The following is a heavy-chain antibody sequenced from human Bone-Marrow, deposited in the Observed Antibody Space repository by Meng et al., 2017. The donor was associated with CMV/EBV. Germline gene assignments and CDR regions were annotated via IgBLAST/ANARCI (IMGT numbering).Heavy chain of an antibody. CDR3: ARFGLYCSSTSCYDENWFDP. J-gene: IGHJ5*02. CDR1: GGTFSSYA. V-gene: IGHV1-69*05. D-gene: IGHD2-2*01. Sequence: SVKVSCKASGGTFSSYAISWVRQAPGQGLEWMGGIIPIFGTANYAQKFQGRVTITTDESTSTAYMELSSLRSEDTAVYYCARFGLYCSSTSCYDENWFDPWGQGTLVTVSS. CDR2: IIPIFGTA.